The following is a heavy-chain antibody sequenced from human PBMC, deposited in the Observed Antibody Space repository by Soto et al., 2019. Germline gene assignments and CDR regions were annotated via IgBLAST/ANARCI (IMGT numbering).Heavy chain of an antibody. CDR3: ARQASYWHGGGGWFDP. CDR2: IGTQHDA. CDR1: GFTFSTYD. D-gene: IGHD2-8*02. V-gene: IGHV3-13*01. Sequence: EVQLVESGGGLVQPGGSLRPSCAASGFTFSTYDMHWVRQAPGKGLEWVSAIGTQHDAYYPDSVKGRFTTSRENAKNSLYLQMNSLRAGDTAVYYCARQASYWHGGGGWFDPWGQGTLVTVSS. J-gene: IGHJ5*02.